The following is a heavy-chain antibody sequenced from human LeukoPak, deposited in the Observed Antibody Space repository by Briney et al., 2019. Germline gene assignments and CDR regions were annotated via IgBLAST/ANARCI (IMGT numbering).Heavy chain of an antibody. V-gene: IGHV4-31*03. CDR1: GGSISSGGYY. CDR2: IYYSGST. D-gene: IGHD1-26*01. Sequence: SQTLSLTCTVSGGSISSGGYYWGWIRQHPGKGLEWIGYIYYSGSTYYNPSLKSRVTISVDTSKNRFSLKLSSVTAADTAVYYCARVRGGGRATYFDYWGQGTLVTVSS. CDR3: ARVRGGGRATYFDY. J-gene: IGHJ4*02.